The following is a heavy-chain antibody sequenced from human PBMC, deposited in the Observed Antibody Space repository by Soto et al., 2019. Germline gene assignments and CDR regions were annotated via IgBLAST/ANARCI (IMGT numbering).Heavy chain of an antibody. CDR3: VRDGSHSFDY. CDR2: IKEDGSEK. Sequence: EVQLVESGGGLVQPGGSLRLSCAASGFIFSNFWMSWVRQAPGKGLEWVANIKEDGSEKYHVDSVKGRFTIPRDNVKNLMYLQMDSLRAEDTAVYKCVRDGSHSFDYCGQGTLVTVSS. J-gene: IGHJ4*02. V-gene: IGHV3-7*05. CDR1: GFIFSNFW. D-gene: IGHD1-26*01.